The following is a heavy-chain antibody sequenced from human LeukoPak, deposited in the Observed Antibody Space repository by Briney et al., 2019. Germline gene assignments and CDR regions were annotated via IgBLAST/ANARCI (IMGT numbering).Heavy chain of an antibody. CDR2: ISGSGGST. V-gene: IGHV3-23*01. J-gene: IGHJ4*02. D-gene: IGHD3-22*01. CDR1: GFTFSSYA. CDR3: AKDLMGYYDSSGPVGDY. Sequence: GGSLRLSCAASGFTFSSYAMSWVRQAPGKGLEWVSAISGSGGSTYYADSVKGRFTISRDNSKNTLYLQMNSLRAEDTAVYYCAKDLMGYYDSSGPVGDYWGQGTLVTVSS.